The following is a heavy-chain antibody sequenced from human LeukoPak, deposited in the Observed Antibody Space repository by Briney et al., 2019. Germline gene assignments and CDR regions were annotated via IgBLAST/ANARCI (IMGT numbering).Heavy chain of an antibody. CDR2: SSAYNGNT. CDR1: GYTFSTYG. D-gene: IGHD3-10*01. J-gene: IGHJ4*02. Sequence: APVNVSCKASGYTFSTYGINWVRQAPGQGLEWMGWSSAYNGNTNYAQKLQGRVTMTTDTSTSTAYMELRSLRSDDTAVYYCARGTMLRGVTSDHWGQGPLVTVSP. V-gene: IGHV1-18*01. CDR3: ARGTMLRGVTSDH.